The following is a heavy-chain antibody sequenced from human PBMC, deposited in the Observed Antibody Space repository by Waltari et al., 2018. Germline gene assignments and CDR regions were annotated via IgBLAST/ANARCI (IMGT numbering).Heavy chain of an antibody. V-gene: IGHV3-74*03. Sequence: EVKLVESGGGLIQQGGSVRVSCEAPGLIISDYWMHWVRQAPGKGLVWVSRISRDGSDTSYADSVRGRFTISRDNAENTVYLQMNSLRAEDAAVYYCARDFKDVGSWGQGTLVTVSS. J-gene: IGHJ5*02. CDR3: ARDFKDVGS. D-gene: IGHD1-26*01. CDR2: ISRDGSDT. CDR1: GLIISDYW.